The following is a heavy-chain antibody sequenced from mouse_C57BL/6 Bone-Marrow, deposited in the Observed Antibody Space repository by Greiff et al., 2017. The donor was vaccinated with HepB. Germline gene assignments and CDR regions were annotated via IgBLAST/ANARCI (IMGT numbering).Heavy chain of an antibody. V-gene: IGHV5-4*01. CDR1: GFTFSSYA. D-gene: IGHD1-1*01. Sequence: EVMLVESGGGLVKPGGSLKLSCAASGFTFSSYAMSWVRQTPEKRLEWVATISDGGSYTYYPDNVKGRITISRDNTKNNLYLQMSHLKSEDTAIYYCARDQLIYYYGKDYWGQGTTLTVSS. CDR2: ISDGGSYT. J-gene: IGHJ2*01. CDR3: ARDQLIYYYGKDY.